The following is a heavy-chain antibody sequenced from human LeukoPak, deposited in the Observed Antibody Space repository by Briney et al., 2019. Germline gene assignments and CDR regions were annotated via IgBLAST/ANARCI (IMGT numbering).Heavy chain of an antibody. CDR2: INQAGREK. D-gene: IGHD3-9*01. J-gene: IGHJ3*01. CDR1: GFTFRNYG. Sequence: PGGSLRLSCAASGFTFRNYGMNWVRQAPGKGLECLAYINQAGREKYYVDSVKGRVTVSRDNNQNTLYLQMDSLSVDDTAVYYCAKASGLNCYPTTCAGAFDFWGQGPVVPVSS. CDR3: AKASGLNCYPTTCAGAFDF. V-gene: IGHV3-7*01.